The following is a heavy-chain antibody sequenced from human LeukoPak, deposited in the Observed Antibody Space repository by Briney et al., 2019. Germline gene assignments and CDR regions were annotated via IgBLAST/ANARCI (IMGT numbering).Heavy chain of an antibody. CDR1: GGSISSYY. V-gene: IGHV4-59*01. J-gene: IGHJ4*02. Sequence: SETLSLTCTVSGGSISSYYWSWIRQPPGKGLEWIWYIYYSGSTNYNPSLKSRVTISVDTSKNQFSLKLSSVTAADTAVYYCARLSHTFPDIVVVPAAISNWGQGTLVTVSS. D-gene: IGHD2-2*01. CDR2: IYYSGST. CDR3: ARLSHTFPDIVVVPAAISN.